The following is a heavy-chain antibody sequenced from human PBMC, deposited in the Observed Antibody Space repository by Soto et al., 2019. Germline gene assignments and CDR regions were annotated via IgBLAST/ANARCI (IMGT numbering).Heavy chain of an antibody. CDR1: GGSFSGYY. D-gene: IGHD7-27*01. CDR2: INHSGST. J-gene: IGHJ4*02. CDR3: ARENWGSGVY. Sequence: SGTLSLTCAVYGGSFSGYYWSWIRQPPGKGLEWIGEINHSGSTNYNPSLKSRVTISVDTSKNQFSLKLSSVTAADTAVYYCARENWGSGVYWGQGTLVTVSS. V-gene: IGHV4-34*01.